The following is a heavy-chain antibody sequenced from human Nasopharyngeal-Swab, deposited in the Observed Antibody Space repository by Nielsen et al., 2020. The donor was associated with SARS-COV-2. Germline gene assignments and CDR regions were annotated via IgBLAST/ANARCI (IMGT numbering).Heavy chain of an antibody. CDR2: IYSTNSTI. V-gene: IGHV3-48*03. CDR3: ARDGIYCSSTSCYAAYFDY. Sequence: WIRQPPGKGLEWVSYIYSTNSTIYYADSVKGRFTISRDNAKNSLSLQMNSLRAEDTAIYYCARDGIYCSSTSCYAAYFDYWGQGTLVTVSS. J-gene: IGHJ4*02. D-gene: IGHD2-2*01.